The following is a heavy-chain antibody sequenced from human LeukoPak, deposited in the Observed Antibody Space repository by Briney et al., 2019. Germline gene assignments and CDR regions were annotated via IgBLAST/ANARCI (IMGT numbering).Heavy chain of an antibody. Sequence: PGGSLRLSCAASGFXFSSYGMHWVRQAPGKGLEWVAVIWYDGSNKYYADSLKGRFTISRDNSKNTLYLQMNSLRAEDTAVYYCARDRKEDYGVDYWGQGTLVTVSS. CDR3: ARDRKEDYGVDY. CDR1: GFXFSSYG. CDR2: IWYDGSNK. D-gene: IGHD4-17*01. V-gene: IGHV3-33*01. J-gene: IGHJ4*02.